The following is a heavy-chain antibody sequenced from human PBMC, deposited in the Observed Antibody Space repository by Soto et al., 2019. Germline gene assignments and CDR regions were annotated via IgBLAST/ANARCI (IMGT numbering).Heavy chain of an antibody. CDR2: IYYSGST. Sequence: PSETLSLTCTVSGGSISSYYWSWIRQPPGKGLEWIGYIYYSGSTNYNPSLKSRVTISVDTSKNQFSLKLSSVTAADTAVYYCARLSPPLGVVQTGDLVGFDYWGQGTLVTVSS. D-gene: IGHD3-3*01. V-gene: IGHV4-59*08. CDR1: GGSISSYY. CDR3: ARLSPPLGVVQTGDLVGFDY. J-gene: IGHJ4*02.